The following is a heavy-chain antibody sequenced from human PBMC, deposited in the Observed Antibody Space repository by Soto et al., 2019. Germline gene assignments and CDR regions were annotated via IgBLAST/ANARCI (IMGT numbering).Heavy chain of an antibody. J-gene: IGHJ4*02. CDR3: ARGSAAGTKSPFDY. V-gene: IGHV4-39*07. D-gene: IGHD6-13*01. CDR1: GGSISSSSYF. CDR2: IYYSGGT. Sequence: PSETLSLTCTVSGGSISSSSYFWAWIRQPPGKGLEWIGSIYYSGGTYYNPSLKSRVTISVDTSKNQLSLKLSSVTAADTAVYYCARGSAAGTKSPFDYWGQGTLVTVSS.